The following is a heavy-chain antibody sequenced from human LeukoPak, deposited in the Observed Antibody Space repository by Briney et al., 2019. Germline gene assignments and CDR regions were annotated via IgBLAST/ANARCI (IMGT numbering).Heavy chain of an antibody. CDR3: ARDWPTVITDY. CDR2: ISTSKGDT. CDR1: GYTFTTHG. V-gene: IGHV1-18*01. Sequence: APVKVSCKTSGYTFTTHGISWVRQAPGQGLEWMGWISTSKGDTNYAQKFKGRLTMTTDRSTSTAYMELRGLSSDDTAVYYCARDWPTVITDYWGQGTLVTVSS. D-gene: IGHD4-11*01. J-gene: IGHJ4*02.